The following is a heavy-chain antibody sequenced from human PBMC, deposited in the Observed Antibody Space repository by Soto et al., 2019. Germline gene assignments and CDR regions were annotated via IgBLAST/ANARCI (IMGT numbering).Heavy chain of an antibody. CDR2: INQDGSEK. Sequence: EVQLVESGGGLVQPGGSLRLSCAASGFTFRSYWMSWVRQAPGKGLEWVANINQDGSEKYYVDSVKGRFTVSRDNAKNSLYLQMNTLRAEDTAVYYCARDHQTSGLYFDYWGQGTLVTVSS. D-gene: IGHD2-8*02. J-gene: IGHJ4*02. CDR1: GFTFRSYW. CDR3: ARDHQTSGLYFDY. V-gene: IGHV3-7*04.